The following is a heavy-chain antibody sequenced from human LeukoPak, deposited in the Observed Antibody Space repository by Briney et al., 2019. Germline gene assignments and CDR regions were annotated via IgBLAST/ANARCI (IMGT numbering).Heavy chain of an antibody. D-gene: IGHD4-23*01. Sequence: PGGSLRLSCAASGFPFSSYAMHWVRQAPGKGLEWVAVIWYDGSNKFYADSVKGRFTISRDNSKNTLYLQVNSLRADDTAVYYCARGNSDAFDIWGQGTMVTVSS. CDR2: IWYDGSNK. CDR3: ARGNSDAFDI. V-gene: IGHV3-33*08. CDR1: GFPFSSYA. J-gene: IGHJ3*02.